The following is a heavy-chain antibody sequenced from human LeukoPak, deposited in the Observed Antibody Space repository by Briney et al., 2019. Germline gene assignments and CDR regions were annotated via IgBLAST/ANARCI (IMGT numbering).Heavy chain of an antibody. CDR2: INPNSGGT. D-gene: IGHD3-9*01. CDR3: AREGLTGWVEFWDS. J-gene: IGHJ4*02. V-gene: IGHV1-2*02. CDR1: GYTFTGYY. Sequence: GASVKVSCKASGYTFTGYYMHWVRQAPGQGLEWMGWINPNSGGTKSAQKFQARVTMTTDTSFSTAYMELSSLRSDDTAVYYCAREGLTGWVEFWDSWGQGTLVIVSS.